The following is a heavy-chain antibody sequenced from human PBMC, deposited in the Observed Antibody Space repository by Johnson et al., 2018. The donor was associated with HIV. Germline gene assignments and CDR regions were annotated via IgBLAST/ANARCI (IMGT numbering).Heavy chain of an antibody. V-gene: IGHV3-11*01. J-gene: IGHJ3*01. D-gene: IGHD1-26*01. CDR2: ISSRGIPI. CDR3: AKDLFTEREDEVFDF. Sequence: QMQLVESGGCLVKPGGSLRLSCAASGFTFSDYYMGWIRQTPGQGLEWISYISSRGIPIHYADSVQGRFTVSRDNAKNLLYLQMHSLSAEDTAVHYSAKDLFTEREDEVFDFRGQGTMVTVSS. CDR1: GFTFSDYY.